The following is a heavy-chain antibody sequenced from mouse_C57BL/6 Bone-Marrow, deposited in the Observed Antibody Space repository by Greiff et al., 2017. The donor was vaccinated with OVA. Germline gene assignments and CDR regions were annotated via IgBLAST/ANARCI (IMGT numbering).Heavy chain of an antibody. V-gene: IGHV1-62-2*01. J-gene: IGHJ4*01. CDR1: GYTFTEYT. D-gene: IGHD2-3*01. CDR2: FYPGGGSI. CDR3: SRHEVDGYFYSMDY. Sequence: QVQLQQSGAELVKPGASVKLSCKASGYTFTEYTIHWVKQRSGQGLEWIGWFYPGGGSIKYNEKFKDKATLTAAKSSSTVYMELSRLTSDDSSVYFCSRHEVDGYFYSMDYWGQGTSVTVSS.